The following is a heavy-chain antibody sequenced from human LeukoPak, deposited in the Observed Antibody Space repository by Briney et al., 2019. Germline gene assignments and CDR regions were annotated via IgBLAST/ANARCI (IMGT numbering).Heavy chain of an antibody. V-gene: IGHV1-18*01. D-gene: IGHD3-3*01. CDR3: AADSHYDFWSGYYLNYYYYGMDV. J-gene: IGHJ6*02. CDR2: VSAYNGNT. CDR1: GYTFTSYG. Sequence: ASVKVSCKASGYTFTSYGISWVRQAPGQGLEWMGWVSAYNGNTNYAQKLQGRVTMTTDTSTSTAYMELSSLRSEDTAVYYCAADSHYDFWSGYYLNYYYYGMDVWGQGTTVTVSS.